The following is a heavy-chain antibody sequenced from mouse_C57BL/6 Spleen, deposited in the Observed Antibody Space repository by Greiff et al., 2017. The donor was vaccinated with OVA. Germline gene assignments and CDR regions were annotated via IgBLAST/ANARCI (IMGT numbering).Heavy chain of an antibody. CDR1: GYTFTDYE. J-gene: IGHJ2*01. D-gene: IGHD2-1*01. CDR2: IDPETGGT. CDR3: TIYGNYPWYFDY. Sequence: QVQLKESGAELVRPGASVTLSCKASGYTFTDYEMHWVKQTPVHGLEWIGAIDPETGGTAYNQKFKGKAILTADKSSSTAYMELRSLTSEDSAVYYCTIYGNYPWYFDYWGQGTTLTVSS. V-gene: IGHV1-15*01.